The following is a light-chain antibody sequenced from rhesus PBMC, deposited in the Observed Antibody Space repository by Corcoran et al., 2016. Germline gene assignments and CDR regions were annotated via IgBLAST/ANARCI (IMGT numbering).Light chain of an antibody. Sequence: DIQMTQSPSALSASVGDRVTISCRASQNIYTNLAWYQQKPGKAPKVLIYAVSSLQTGTTSRFSGSGSGTDFTLTISSLQPEDSATYSCQHYYDYPPTFGGGTKVEI. CDR2: AVS. V-gene: IGKV1-44*03. CDR1: QNIYTN. CDR3: QHYYDYPPT. J-gene: IGKJ4*01.